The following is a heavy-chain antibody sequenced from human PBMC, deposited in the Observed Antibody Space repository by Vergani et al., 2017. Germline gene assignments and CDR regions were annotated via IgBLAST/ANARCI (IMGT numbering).Heavy chain of an antibody. V-gene: IGHV1-69*05. CDR2: IISIFGTT. Sequence: QVHLVQSGAEVKKPGSSVQVSCKASGGTFSSYAISWVRQAPGQGLEWMGRIISIFGTTNYAQKFQGRVTITTDDYTGTAYMELRSLRSDDTAVYYCARGQGGATSIRYWGQGTLVTVSS. CDR3: ARGQGGATSIRY. J-gene: IGHJ4*02. CDR1: GGTFSSYA. D-gene: IGHD3-16*01.